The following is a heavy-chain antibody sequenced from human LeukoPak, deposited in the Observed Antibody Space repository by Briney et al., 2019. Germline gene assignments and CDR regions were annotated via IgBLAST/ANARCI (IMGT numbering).Heavy chain of an antibody. CDR3: ARMAVYYYDSSGSFDD. J-gene: IGHJ4*02. Sequence: PSETLSLTCTVSGGSISSYYWSWIRQPPGKGLEWIGYIYYSGSTNYNPSLKSRVTISVDTSKNQFSLNLTSVTAADTAVYYCARMAVYYYDSSGSFDDWGQGTLVTVSS. CDR2: IYYSGST. D-gene: IGHD3-22*01. V-gene: IGHV4-59*08. CDR1: GGSISSYY.